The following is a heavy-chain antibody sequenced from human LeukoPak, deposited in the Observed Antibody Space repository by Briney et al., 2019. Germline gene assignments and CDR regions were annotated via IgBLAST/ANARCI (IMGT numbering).Heavy chain of an antibody. J-gene: IGHJ4*02. V-gene: IGHV3-30*02. CDR3: AKERTPDPLYYYDSSGSNDFDY. CDR1: GFTFSSDG. CDR2: IRYDGSNK. D-gene: IGHD3-22*01. Sequence: GGSLRLSCAASGFTFSSDGMHWVRQAPGKGLEWVAFIRYDGSNKYYADSVKGRFTISRDNSKNTLYLQMNSLRAEDTAVYYCAKERTPDPLYYYDSSGSNDFDYWGQGTLVTVSS.